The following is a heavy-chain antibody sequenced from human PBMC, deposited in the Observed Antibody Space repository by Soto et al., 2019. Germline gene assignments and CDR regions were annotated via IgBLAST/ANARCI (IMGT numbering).Heavy chain of an antibody. V-gene: IGHV5-51*03. Sequence: EVQLVQSGAEVKKPGESLKISCEGSGYSFTTYWIAWVRQMPGKGLEWMGIVYPGDSDTRYSPSFQGQVTISADKSITTAYLQWSSLKALDTAVYYCARLNRPEACFVNYMDVWGKGTTVTVSS. D-gene: IGHD3-3*01. CDR1: GYSFTTYW. CDR2: VYPGDSDT. J-gene: IGHJ6*03. CDR3: ARLNRPEACFVNYMDV.